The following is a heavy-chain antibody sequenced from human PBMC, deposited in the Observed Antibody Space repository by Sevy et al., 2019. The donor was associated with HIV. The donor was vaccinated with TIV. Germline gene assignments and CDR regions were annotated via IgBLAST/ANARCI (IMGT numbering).Heavy chain of an antibody. CDR1: GGSISSGGYS. Sequence: SETLSLTCAVSGGSISSGGYSWSWIRQPPGKGLEWIGYIYHSGSTYYNPSLKSRVTISVDRSKNQFSLKLSSVTAADTAVYYCARGRGATYYDFWSGCRDSLNWFDPWGQRTLVTVSS. V-gene: IGHV4-30-2*01. CDR2: IYHSGST. CDR3: ARGRGATYYDFWSGCRDSLNWFDP. J-gene: IGHJ5*02. D-gene: IGHD3-3*01.